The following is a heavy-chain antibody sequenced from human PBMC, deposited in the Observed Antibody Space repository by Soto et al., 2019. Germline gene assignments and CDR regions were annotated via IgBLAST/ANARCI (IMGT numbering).Heavy chain of an antibody. D-gene: IGHD5-18*01. CDR1: SGSLTDHY. Sequence: SETLSLTCGVFSGSLTDHYWTWIRQTPGKGLEWIGEINHSGITTYNPSLKSRVTLSLDTSKNQFSLKVTALTAADTAVYYCARGKPSGYRFGPRNFFYYGMDVWGPVTTVTGSS. CDR2: INHSGIT. CDR3: ARGKPSGYRFGPRNFFYYGMDV. V-gene: IGHV4-34*01. J-gene: IGHJ6*02.